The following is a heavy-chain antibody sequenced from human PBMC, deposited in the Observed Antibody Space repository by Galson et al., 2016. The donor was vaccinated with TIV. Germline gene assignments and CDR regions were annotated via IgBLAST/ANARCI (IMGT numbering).Heavy chain of an antibody. V-gene: IGHV5-51*01. CDR2: IFPDDSDT. J-gene: IGHJ4*02. CDR3: ARADYDNSGF. CDR1: GYSFPNYW. D-gene: IGHD3-22*01. Sequence: QSGAEVKKPGESLKISCKGSGYSFPNYWIGWVRQMPGKGLEWMGVIFPDDSDTRYSPSFQGQVTTSADKSINTAYLQWSSLKASDTAMYYCARADYDNSGFWGQGTLVTVSS.